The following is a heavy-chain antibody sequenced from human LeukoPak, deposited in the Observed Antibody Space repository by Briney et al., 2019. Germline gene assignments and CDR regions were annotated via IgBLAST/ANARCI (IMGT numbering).Heavy chain of an antibody. CDR1: GFTFSSYW. D-gene: IGHD6-13*01. CDR2: IKQDGSEK. Sequence: PGGSLRLSCTASGFTFSSYWMSWVRQAPGKGLEWVANIKQDGSEKYYVDSVKGRFTISRDNAKNSLYLQMNSLRAEDTAVYYCAREEYSSSRYPFGYYYYMDVWGKGTTVTVSS. CDR3: AREEYSSSRYPFGYYYYMDV. J-gene: IGHJ6*03. V-gene: IGHV3-7*01.